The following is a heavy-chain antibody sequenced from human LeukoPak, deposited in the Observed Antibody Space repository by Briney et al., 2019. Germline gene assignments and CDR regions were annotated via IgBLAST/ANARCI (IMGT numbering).Heavy chain of an antibody. CDR1: GYTFTGYY. CDR3: AKPGYSYGYYFDY. Sequence: ASVKVSCKASGYTFTGYYMHWVRQAPGQGLEWMGWINPNSGGTNYAQKFQGGVTMTRDTSISTAYMELSRLRSDDTAVYYCAKPGYSYGYYFDYWGQGTLVTVSS. V-gene: IGHV1-2*02. J-gene: IGHJ4*02. CDR2: INPNSGGT. D-gene: IGHD5-18*01.